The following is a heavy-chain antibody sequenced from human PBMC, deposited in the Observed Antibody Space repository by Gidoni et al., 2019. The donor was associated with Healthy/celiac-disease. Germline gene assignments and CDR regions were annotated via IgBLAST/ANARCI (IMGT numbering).Heavy chain of an antibody. V-gene: IGHV4-59*01. CDR3: ARKRMRYSSSWYDY. Sequence: QVQLQESGPGLVKPSETLSLTCTVSGGSISSYYWSWIRQPPGKGLEWIGYIYYSGSTNYNPSLKSRVTISVDTSKNQFSLKLSSVTAADTAVYYCARKRMRYSSSWYDYWGQGTLVTVSS. J-gene: IGHJ4*02. D-gene: IGHD6-13*01. CDR2: IYYSGST. CDR1: GGSISSYY.